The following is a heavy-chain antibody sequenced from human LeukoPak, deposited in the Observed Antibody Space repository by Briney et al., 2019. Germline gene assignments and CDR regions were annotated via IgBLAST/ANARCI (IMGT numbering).Heavy chain of an antibody. Sequence: GGSLRLSCAASGFTFSSYWMSWVRQAPGKGLEWVANIKQDGSEKYYVDSVKGRFTISRDNAKNSLYLQMNSLRAGDTAVYYCARLTARITIFGVVRGSYWFDPWGQGTLVTVSS. D-gene: IGHD3-3*01. CDR3: ARLTARITIFGVVRGSYWFDP. CDR1: GFTFSSYW. CDR2: IKQDGSEK. J-gene: IGHJ5*02. V-gene: IGHV3-7*01.